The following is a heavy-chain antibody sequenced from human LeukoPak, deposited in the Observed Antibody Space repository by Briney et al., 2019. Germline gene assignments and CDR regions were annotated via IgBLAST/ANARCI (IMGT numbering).Heavy chain of an antibody. V-gene: IGHV4-4*07. CDR2: IYIGGST. J-gene: IGHJ5*02. D-gene: IGHD3-10*01. CDR3: ARDTRLEYYGAGSQMYWSDP. Sequence: SETLSLTCTASGGSISSYYWSWIRQPAGKGLEWIGRIYIGGSTNYNPSLKSRVTMSVDTSKNQFSLKLSSVIAADTAVYYCARDTRLEYYGAGSQMYWSDPWGQGTLVTVS. CDR1: GGSISSYY.